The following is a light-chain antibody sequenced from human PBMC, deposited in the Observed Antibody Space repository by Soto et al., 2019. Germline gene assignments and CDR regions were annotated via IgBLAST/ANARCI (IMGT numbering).Light chain of an antibody. V-gene: IGLV2-18*02. Sequence: QSALTQPPSVSGSPGQSVTISCTGTSSDVGKYDRVSWYQQPPGTAPRLIMYEVTNRPSGVPARFSGSKSGNTASLTISVVQAEDEADYFCSSHTSASRYVFGAGTQLTVL. CDR1: SSDVGKYDR. CDR2: EVT. CDR3: SSHTSASRYV. J-gene: IGLJ1*01.